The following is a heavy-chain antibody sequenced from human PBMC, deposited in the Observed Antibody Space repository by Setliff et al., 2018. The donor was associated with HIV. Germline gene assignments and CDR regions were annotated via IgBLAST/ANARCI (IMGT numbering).Heavy chain of an antibody. CDR3: AREGRGDPAVATTRIDY. CDR1: GGSIATTTYY. V-gene: IGHV4-39*02. Sequence: SETLSLTCTVSGGSIATTTYYWGWIRQPPGKGLEWIGTIYYRSHSHYNPSLKSRVTISLDTSKTHFYLNLTSVTDADTAVYFCAREGRGDPAVATTRIDYWGQGKLVTVSS. CDR2: IYYRSHS. D-gene: IGHD1-1*01. J-gene: IGHJ4*02.